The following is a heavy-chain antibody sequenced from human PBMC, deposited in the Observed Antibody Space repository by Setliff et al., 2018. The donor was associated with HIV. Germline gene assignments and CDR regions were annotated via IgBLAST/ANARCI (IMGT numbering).Heavy chain of an antibody. CDR2: IRYDGSYR. J-gene: IGHJ4*02. CDR1: GFTFISYG. Sequence: GGSLRLSCAVSGFTFISYGMYWVRQAPGKGLEWVAFIRYDGSYRYYVDSVKGRFTISRDNSKNTLFLQMNSLRAEDTAVYYCAKDRETVSISGVAVPYFDYWGQGTQVTVSS. CDR3: AKDRETVSISGVAVPYFDY. D-gene: IGHD3-3*01. V-gene: IGHV3-30*02.